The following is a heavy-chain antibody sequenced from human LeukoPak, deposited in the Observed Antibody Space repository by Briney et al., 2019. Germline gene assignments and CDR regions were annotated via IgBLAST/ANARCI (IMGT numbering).Heavy chain of an antibody. V-gene: IGHV4-34*01. Sequence: PSETLSLTCAVYGGSFSGYYWSWIRQPPGKGLEWIGEINHSGSTNYNPSLKSRVTISVDTSKNQFSLKLSSVTAADTAVYYCGGRIAAAGTGFGYWGQGTLVTVSS. CDR3: GGRIAAAGTGFGY. D-gene: IGHD6-13*01. CDR2: INHSGST. CDR1: GGSFSGYY. J-gene: IGHJ4*02.